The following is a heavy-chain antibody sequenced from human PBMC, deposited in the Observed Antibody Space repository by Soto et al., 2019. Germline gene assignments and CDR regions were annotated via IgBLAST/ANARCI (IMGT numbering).Heavy chain of an antibody. V-gene: IGHV1-18*01. CDR2: ISAYNGNT. CDR1: GYTFTSYG. J-gene: IGHJ4*02. CDR3: ARDCESYSNYAAYTFDY. Sequence: ASVKVSCKASGYTFTSYGISWVRQAPGQGLEWMGWISAYNGNTNYAQKLQGRVTMTTDTSTSTAYMELRSLRSDDTAVYYCARDCESYSNYAAYTFDYWGPGPLITVSS. D-gene: IGHD4-4*01.